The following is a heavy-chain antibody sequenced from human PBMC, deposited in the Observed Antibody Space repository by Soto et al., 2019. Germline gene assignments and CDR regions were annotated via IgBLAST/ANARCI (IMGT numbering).Heavy chain of an antibody. D-gene: IGHD7-27*01. J-gene: IGHJ4*02. V-gene: IGHV4-59*01. CDR2: IYYTGST. CDR1: GDSMSGYY. Sequence: PSETLSLTCTVSGDSMSGYYWTWFRQPPGKGLEWVGYIYYTGSTKYNPSLKSRVTVSLDTSKNQFSLILNSLTAADTAVYYCAIITRSPNSGYFDYWGQGALVTVSS. CDR3: AIITRSPNSGYFDY.